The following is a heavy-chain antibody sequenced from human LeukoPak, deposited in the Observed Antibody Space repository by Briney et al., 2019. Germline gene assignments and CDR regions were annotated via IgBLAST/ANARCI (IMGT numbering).Heavy chain of an antibody. CDR2: ISSDGNAE. CDR3: ARDTVNGPFVTSLDL. D-gene: IGHD2-8*01. Sequence: AGGSLRLSCTAAGFPFSNHPMNWVRQAPGKGLECLSHISSDGNAESHAHAPRGRFALSRDNAKNSLFLLISDLRVEDTAVYYCARDTVNGPFVTSLDLWGQGALVTVSS. CDR1: GFPFSNHP. J-gene: IGHJ4*02. V-gene: IGHV3-48*03.